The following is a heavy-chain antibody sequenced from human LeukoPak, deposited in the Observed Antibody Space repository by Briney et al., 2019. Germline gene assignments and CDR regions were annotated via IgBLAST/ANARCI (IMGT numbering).Heavy chain of an antibody. Sequence: PGGSMRLSCAASGFIFSNYEMNWVRQAPGKGLEWVSYITSGGNIVHYADSVQGRFTMSRDNAKNSLFLKMTSLRDEDTAVYYCARERTHCRGDCLDIWGKGTTVTVSS. CDR2: ITSGGNIV. J-gene: IGHJ6*04. V-gene: IGHV3-48*03. CDR3: ARERTHCRGDCLDI. CDR1: GFIFSNYE. D-gene: IGHD2-21*02.